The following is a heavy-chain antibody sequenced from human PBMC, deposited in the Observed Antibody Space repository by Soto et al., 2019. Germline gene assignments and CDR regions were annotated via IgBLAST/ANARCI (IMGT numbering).Heavy chain of an antibody. D-gene: IGHD2-2*01. CDR3: AKDTDIVVVPAATGFDY. J-gene: IGHJ4*02. CDR2: ISGSGGST. V-gene: IGHV3-23*01. Sequence: PGGSLRLSCAASGFTFSSYAMSWVRQAPGKGLEWVSAISGSGGSTYYADSVKGRFTISRDNSKNTLYLQMNSLRAEDTAVYYCAKDTDIVVVPAATGFDYWGQGTLVTVSS. CDR1: GFTFSSYA.